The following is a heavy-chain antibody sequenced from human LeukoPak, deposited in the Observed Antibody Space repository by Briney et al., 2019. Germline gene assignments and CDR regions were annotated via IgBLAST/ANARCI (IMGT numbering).Heavy chain of an antibody. J-gene: IGHJ4*02. CDR3: ARVPYFDWLFHFDY. Sequence: GGSLRLSCAASGFTFSSYSMNWVRQAPGKGLEWVSSISSSSSYIYCADSVKGRFTISRGNAKNSLYLQMNSLRAEDTAVYYCARVPYFDWLFHFDYWGQGTLVTVSS. CDR1: GFTFSSYS. V-gene: IGHV3-21*01. D-gene: IGHD3-9*01. CDR2: ISSSSSYI.